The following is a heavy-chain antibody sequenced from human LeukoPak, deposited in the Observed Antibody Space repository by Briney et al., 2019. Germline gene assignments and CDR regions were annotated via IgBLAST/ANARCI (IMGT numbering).Heavy chain of an antibody. V-gene: IGHV4-59*02. CDR2: IYYSGST. J-gene: IGHJ4*02. CDR1: GGSVSSYY. CDR3: ARGSDYFDY. Sequence: SETLSLTCAVSGGSVSSYYRSWFRQPPGKGLEWIWYIYYSGSTNYNPSLKSRVTISVDTSKNQFSLKLTSVTAADTAVYYCARGSDYFDYWGQGTLVTVSS.